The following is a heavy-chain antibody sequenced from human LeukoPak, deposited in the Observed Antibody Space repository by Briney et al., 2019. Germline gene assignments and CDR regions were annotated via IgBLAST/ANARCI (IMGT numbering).Heavy chain of an antibody. V-gene: IGHV3-23*01. J-gene: IGHJ4*02. Sequence: GGSLRLSCGASGFTFSNYNMTWVRQAPGQGLEWVSAISGNSVTIYYADSVKGRFTISRDNSKNTLYLQMYSLRAEDTAVYYCTKMLSGTYSFDLWGQGTLVTASS. CDR3: TKMLSGTYSFDL. D-gene: IGHD1-26*01. CDR1: GFTFSNYN. CDR2: ISGNSVTI.